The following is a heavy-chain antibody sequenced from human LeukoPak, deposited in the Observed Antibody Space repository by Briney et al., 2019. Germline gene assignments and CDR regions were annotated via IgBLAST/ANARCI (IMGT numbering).Heavy chain of an antibody. D-gene: IGHD6-6*01. CDR1: GYTFATYA. Sequence: ASVKVSCKASGYTFATYAMHWVRQAPGQRLEWMGWISPGNDNTEYSQKFQGRVTITGDTPASTAYMELRSLRSEDTAVYYCARERYASSSSDYWGQGTLVTVSS. J-gene: IGHJ4*02. V-gene: IGHV1-3*01. CDR2: ISPGNDNT. CDR3: ARERYASSSSDY.